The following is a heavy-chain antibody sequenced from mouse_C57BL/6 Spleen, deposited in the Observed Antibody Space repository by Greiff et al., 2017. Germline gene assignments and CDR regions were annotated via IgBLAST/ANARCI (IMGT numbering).Heavy chain of an antibody. CDR2: INPSNGGT. Sequence: QVQLQQPGTELVKPGASVKLSCKASGYTFTSYWMHWVKQRPGQGLEWIGNINPSNGGTNYNEKFKSKATLTVDKSSSTAYMQLSSLTSEDSAVYYCAMGVYYYGSSFPWFAYWRQGTLVTVSA. V-gene: IGHV1-53*01. CDR1: GYTFTSYW. D-gene: IGHD1-1*01. CDR3: AMGVYYYGSSFPWFAY. J-gene: IGHJ3*01.